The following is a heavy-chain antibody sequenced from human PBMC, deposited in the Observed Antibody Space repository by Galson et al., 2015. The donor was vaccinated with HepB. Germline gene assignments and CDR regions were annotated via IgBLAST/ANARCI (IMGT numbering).Heavy chain of an antibody. Sequence: SVKVSCKASGYTFTSYAMHWVRQAPGQRLEWMGWINAGNGNTKYSQKFQGRVTITRDTSASTAYMELSSLRSEDTAVYYCARDLLYYGGNPRGYYYGMDVWGQGTMVTVSS. D-gene: IGHD4-23*01. J-gene: IGHJ6*02. CDR3: ARDLLYYGGNPRGYYYGMDV. CDR2: INAGNGNT. V-gene: IGHV1-3*01. CDR1: GYTFTSYA.